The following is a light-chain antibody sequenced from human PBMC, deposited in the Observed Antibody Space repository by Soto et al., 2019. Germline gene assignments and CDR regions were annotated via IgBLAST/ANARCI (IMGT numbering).Light chain of an antibody. J-gene: IGKJ1*01. V-gene: IGKV3D-20*02. CDR3: QQSYSTPWT. Sequence: EIVLTQSPGTLSLSPGERATLSCRASQSVTSTHLAWYQQKPGQAPRLLIYDASTRATGIPDRFSGSGSGTDFTLTISSLQPEDFATYYCQQSYSTPWTFGQGTKVDIK. CDR2: DAS. CDR1: QSVTSTH.